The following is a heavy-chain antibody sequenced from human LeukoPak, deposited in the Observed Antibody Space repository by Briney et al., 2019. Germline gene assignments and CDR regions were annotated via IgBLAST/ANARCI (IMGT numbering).Heavy chain of an antibody. CDR3: ARDRNYYDSSGYSDRWFDP. D-gene: IGHD3-22*01. J-gene: IGHJ5*02. CDR2: IKQDGSEK. Sequence: PGGSLRLSCAASGFTFSSYSMNWVRQAPGKGLEWVANIKQDGSEKYYVDSVKGRFTISRDNAKNSLYLQMNSLRAEDTAVYYCARDRNYYDSSGYSDRWFDPWGQGTLVTVSS. CDR1: GFTFSSYS. V-gene: IGHV3-7*01.